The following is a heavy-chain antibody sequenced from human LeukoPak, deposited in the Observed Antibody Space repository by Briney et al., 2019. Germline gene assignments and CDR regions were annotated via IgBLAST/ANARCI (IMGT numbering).Heavy chain of an antibody. CDR1: GGTFSSYA. CDR2: IIPIFGTA. CDR3: ARAPSRLNGGWFPGELFDY. Sequence: ASVKVSCKASGGTFSSYAISWVRQAPGQGLEWMGGIIPIFGTANYAQKFQGRVTITTDESTSTAYMELSSLRSEDTAVYYCARAPSRLNGGWFPGELFDYWGQGTLVTVSS. V-gene: IGHV1-69*05. D-gene: IGHD6-19*01. J-gene: IGHJ4*02.